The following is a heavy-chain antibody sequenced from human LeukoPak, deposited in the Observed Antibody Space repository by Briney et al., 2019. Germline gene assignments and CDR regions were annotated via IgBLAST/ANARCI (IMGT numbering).Heavy chain of an antibody. D-gene: IGHD6-19*01. Sequence: PGGSLRLSCAASGFPFNAYWMTWVRQAPGKGLEWVSAFSGSGSSTFHADSVKGRFTISRDNPKNTLYLQMNSLRAEDTAVYYCAKAGGGWYFFDHWGLGTLVTVSS. CDR1: GFPFNAYW. J-gene: IGHJ4*02. V-gene: IGHV3-23*01. CDR3: AKAGGGWYFFDH. CDR2: FSGSGSST.